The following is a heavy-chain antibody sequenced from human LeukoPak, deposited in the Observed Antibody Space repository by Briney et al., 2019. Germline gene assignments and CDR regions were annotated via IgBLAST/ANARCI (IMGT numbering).Heavy chain of an antibody. D-gene: IGHD4-11*01. CDR2: ITPTFGIA. CDR1: GGTFSSYA. Sequence: SVKVSCKASGGTFSSYAISWVRQAPGQGLEWMGRITPTFGIANYAQKFQGRVTITADKSTSTAYMELSSLRSEDTAVYYCARFNYFWFDPWGQGTLVTVSS. CDR3: ARFNYFWFDP. J-gene: IGHJ5*02. V-gene: IGHV1-69*04.